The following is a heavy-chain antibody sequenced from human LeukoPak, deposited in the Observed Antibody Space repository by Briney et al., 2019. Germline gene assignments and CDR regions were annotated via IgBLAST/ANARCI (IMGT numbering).Heavy chain of an antibody. J-gene: IGHJ4*02. CDR2: INPNSGGT. CDR1: GYTFTGYY. CDR3: ARDAGDYYDSSGYSPFDY. Sequence: ASVKVSCKASGYTFTGYYMHWVRQAPGQGLEWMGWINPNSGGTNYAQNFQGRVTMTRDTSISTAYMELSRLRSDDTAVYYCARDAGDYYDSSGYSPFDYWGQGTLVTVSS. D-gene: IGHD3-22*01. V-gene: IGHV1-2*02.